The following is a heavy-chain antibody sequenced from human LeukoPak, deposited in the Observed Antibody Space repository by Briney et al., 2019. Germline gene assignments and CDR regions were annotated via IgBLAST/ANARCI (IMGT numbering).Heavy chain of an antibody. D-gene: IGHD1-14*01. V-gene: IGHV4-38-2*02. CDR3: ARARRDVAEAMD. Sequence: NTSETLSLTCTVSGYSINNGFYWDWIRQPPGRGLEWIGGMYYNGRTYYNPSLKSRVHISPDTSKNHFSLKLSSVTAADTAVYYCARARRDVAEAMDWGQGTLVTVSS. J-gene: IGHJ4*02. CDR2: MYYNGRT. CDR1: GYSINNGFY.